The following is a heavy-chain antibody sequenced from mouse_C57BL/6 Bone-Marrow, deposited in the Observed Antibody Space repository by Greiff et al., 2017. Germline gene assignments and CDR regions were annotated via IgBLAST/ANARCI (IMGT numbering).Heavy chain of an antibody. CDR3: ARRSPCAMDY. D-gene: IGHD6-1*01. V-gene: IGHV1-18*01. J-gene: IGHJ4*01. CDR2: INPNNGGT. CDR1: GYTFTDYN. Sequence: EVQLQQSGPELVKPGASVKIPCKASGYTFTDYNMDWVKQSHGKSLEWIGDINPNNGGTIYNQKFKGQATLTVDKSSSTAYMELRRLTSEDTAVYDCARRSPCAMDYWGQGTSVTVSS.